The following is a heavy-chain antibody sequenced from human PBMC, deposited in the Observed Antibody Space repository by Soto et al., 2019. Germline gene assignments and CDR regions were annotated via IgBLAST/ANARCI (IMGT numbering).Heavy chain of an antibody. J-gene: IGHJ4*02. CDR3: ARAEPPLGATDFDY. V-gene: IGHV1-18*04. CDR2: ISAYNGNT. D-gene: IGHD1-26*01. CDR1: GYTFTSYG. Sequence: ASVKVYCKASGYTFTSYGISWVRQAPGQGLEWMGWISAYNGNTNYAQKLQGRVTMTTDTSTGTAYMELRSLRSDDTAVYYCARAEPPLGATDFDYWGQGTLVTVSS.